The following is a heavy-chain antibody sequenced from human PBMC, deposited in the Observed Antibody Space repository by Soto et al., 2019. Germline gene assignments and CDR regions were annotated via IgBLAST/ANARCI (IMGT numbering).Heavy chain of an antibody. CDR3: ARDQHRDDFWSGYYYYYGMDV. Sequence: QVQLQESGPGLVKPSQTLSLTCTVSGGSISSGGYYWSWIRQHPGKGLEWIGYIYYSGSTYYNPSLKSRVTISVDTSKNQFSLKLSSVTAADMAVYYCARDQHRDDFWSGYYYYYGMDVWGQGTTVTVSS. V-gene: IGHV4-31*03. J-gene: IGHJ6*02. CDR2: IYYSGST. CDR1: GGSISSGGYY. D-gene: IGHD3-3*01.